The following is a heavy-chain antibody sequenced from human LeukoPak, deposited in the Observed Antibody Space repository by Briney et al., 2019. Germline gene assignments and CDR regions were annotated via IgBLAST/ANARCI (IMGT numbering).Heavy chain of an antibody. Sequence: GGSLRLSCAASGFSFSIFAMHWVRQAPGKQLEYVSAITSNGGSTYYADSVKGRFTISRDNSKKTLYLQMGSLRPEDMAVYYCARDNDLLRYFDWPLDYWGQGTLVTVSS. CDR3: ARDNDLLRYFDWPLDY. CDR2: ITSNGGST. J-gene: IGHJ4*02. D-gene: IGHD3-9*01. CDR1: GFSFSIFA. V-gene: IGHV3-64*02.